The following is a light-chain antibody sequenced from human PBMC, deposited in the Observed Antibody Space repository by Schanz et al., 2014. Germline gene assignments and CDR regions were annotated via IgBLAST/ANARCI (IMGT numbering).Light chain of an antibody. CDR3: SSYATTNTLV. CDR1: TSDVGTYNR. CDR2: EVT. J-gene: IGLJ2*01. V-gene: IGLV2-18*02. Sequence: QSALTQPPSVSGSPGQSVTISCTGTTSDVGTYNRVSWYQQPPDTAPKLIIYEVTNRPSGVPDRFSGSKSGNTASLTISGLQAEDEADYYCSSYATTNTLVFGGGTKLTVL.